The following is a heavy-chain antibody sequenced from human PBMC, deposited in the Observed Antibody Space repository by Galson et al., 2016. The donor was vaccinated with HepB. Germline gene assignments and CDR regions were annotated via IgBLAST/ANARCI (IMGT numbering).Heavy chain of an antibody. Sequence: SLRLSCAASGFTFSRYNMHWVRQAPGKGLEWVAVIWYDGSKKYYVDSVKGRFTISRDNSKNTLDLQMNSLRAEDTAVYFCARDTNMEYSYYGLDVWGSGTTVTVSS. D-gene: IGHD1-1*01. CDR1: GFTFSRYN. CDR2: IWYDGSKK. V-gene: IGHV3-33*01. J-gene: IGHJ6*04. CDR3: ARDTNMEYSYYGLDV.